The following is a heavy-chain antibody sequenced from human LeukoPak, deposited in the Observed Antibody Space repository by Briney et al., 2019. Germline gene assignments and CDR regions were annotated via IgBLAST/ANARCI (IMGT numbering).Heavy chain of an antibody. D-gene: IGHD6-6*01. V-gene: IGHV3-21*01. CDR2: ISGSSSYI. CDR1: GFTFSSYS. J-gene: IGHJ4*02. Sequence: GGSLRLSCAASGFTFSSYSMNRVRQAPGKGLEWVSSISGSSSYIYYADSVKGRFTISRDNAKNSLYLQMNSLRAEDTAVYYCARAIRNSSSSFDYWGQGTLVTVSS. CDR3: ARAIRNSSSSFDY.